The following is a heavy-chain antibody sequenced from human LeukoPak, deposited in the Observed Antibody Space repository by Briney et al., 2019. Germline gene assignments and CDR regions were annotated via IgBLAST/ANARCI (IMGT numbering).Heavy chain of an antibody. CDR1: GFSFNAYW. D-gene: IGHD3-10*01. CDR2: MSYDENIK. V-gene: IGHV3-30*03. J-gene: IGHJ6*02. Sequence: GGSLRLSCTASGFSFNAYWMHWVRQAPGTGLEWVAIMSYDENIKYYADSVKGRFTVSRDNSKNTLYLQMDSLRPEDTAVYYCARDDQSVTMGRGQTSYYYYGMDVWGQGTTVTVSS. CDR3: ARDDQSVTMGRGQTSYYYYGMDV.